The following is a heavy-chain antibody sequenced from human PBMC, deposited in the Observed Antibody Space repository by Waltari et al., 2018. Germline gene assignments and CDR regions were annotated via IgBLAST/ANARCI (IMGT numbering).Heavy chain of an antibody. D-gene: IGHD5-12*01. CDR1: GGSISSSSYY. J-gene: IGHJ5*02. Sequence: QLQLQESGPGLVKPSETLSLTCTVSGGSISSSSYYWGWIRQSPGKGLEWSGSIYYSGSNYYNPTRQSRVTISGDPSKNQFSLKLSSVTAADTAVYYCARHWKKSGYRFDPWGQGTLVTVSS. CDR3: ARHWKKSGYRFDP. V-gene: IGHV4-39*01. CDR2: IYYSGSN.